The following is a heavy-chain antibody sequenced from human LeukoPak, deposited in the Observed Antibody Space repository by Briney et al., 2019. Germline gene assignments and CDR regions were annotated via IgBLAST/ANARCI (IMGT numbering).Heavy chain of an antibody. CDR3: TRDAKSSSCSDY. V-gene: IGHV3-49*04. D-gene: IGHD6-13*01. Sequence: GGSLRLSCTASGFTFGDYAMSWVRQAPGKGLEWVGFIRSKAYGGTTEYAASVKGRFTISRDDSKSIAYLQMNSLKTEDTAVYYCTRDAKSSSCSDYWGQGTLVTVSS. CDR1: GFTFGDYA. CDR2: IRSKAYGGTT. J-gene: IGHJ4*02.